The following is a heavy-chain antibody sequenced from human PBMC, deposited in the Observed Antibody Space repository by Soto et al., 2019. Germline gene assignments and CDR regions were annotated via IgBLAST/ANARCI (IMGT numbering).Heavy chain of an antibody. CDR2: ITGSGDST. V-gene: IGHV3-23*01. CDR1: GCPFSDHA. CDR3: AKDLYVQPPSGWFDP. J-gene: IGHJ5*02. D-gene: IGHD1-26*01. Sequence: GGSLRLSCAASGCPFSDHAMHWVRQAPGEGLQWVSAITGSGDSTYYADSVKGRFTISRDNSKNSLYLQMNSLRIEDTAVYFCAKDLYVQPPSGWFDPWGQGTLVTVSS.